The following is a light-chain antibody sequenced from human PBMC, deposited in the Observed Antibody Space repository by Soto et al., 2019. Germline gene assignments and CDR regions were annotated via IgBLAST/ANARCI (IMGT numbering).Light chain of an antibody. CDR3: QQYNNWPLT. Sequence: EIVMTQSPATLSVSPGERATLSCRASQSVSSKLAWYQQKPGQSPRLLIHGASTRATGIPARFGGSGSGTDLTLTISSLQSEDFAVYSCQQYNNWPLTFGGGTKVQI. J-gene: IGKJ4*01. CDR2: GAS. V-gene: IGKV3-15*01. CDR1: QSVSSK.